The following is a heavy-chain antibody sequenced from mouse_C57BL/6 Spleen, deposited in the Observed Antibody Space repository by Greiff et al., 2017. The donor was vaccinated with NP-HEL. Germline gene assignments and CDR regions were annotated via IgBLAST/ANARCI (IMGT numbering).Heavy chain of an antibody. D-gene: IGHD1-1*01. CDR1: GYTFTDYE. CDR2: IDPETGGT. Sequence: VKLQESGAELVRPGASVTLSCKASGYTFTDYEMHWVKQTPVHGLEWIGAIDPETGGTAYNQKFKGKAILTADKSSSTAYMELRSLTSEDSAVYYCTRYYGSSYVYAMDYWGQGTSVTVSS. J-gene: IGHJ4*01. V-gene: IGHV1-15*01. CDR3: TRYYGSSYVYAMDY.